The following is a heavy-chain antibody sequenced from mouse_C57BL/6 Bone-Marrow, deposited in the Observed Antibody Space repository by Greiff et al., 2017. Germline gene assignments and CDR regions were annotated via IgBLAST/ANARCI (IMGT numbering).Heavy chain of an antibody. V-gene: IGHV14-4*01. CDR1: GFNIKDDY. Sequence: EVQLQQSGAELVRPGASVKLSCTASGFNIKDDYMHWVKQRPEQGLEWIGWIDPENGDTKYASKFQGKATITADTSSNTAYLQLSSLTSEDTAVYYCTSLYYDYDGFAYWGQGTLVTVSA. CDR3: TSLYYDYDGFAY. D-gene: IGHD2-4*01. J-gene: IGHJ3*01. CDR2: IDPENGDT.